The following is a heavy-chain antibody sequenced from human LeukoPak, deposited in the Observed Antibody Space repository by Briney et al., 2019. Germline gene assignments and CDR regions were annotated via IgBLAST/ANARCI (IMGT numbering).Heavy chain of an antibody. V-gene: IGHV3-73*01. J-gene: IGHJ4*02. Sequence: PGGSLRLSCAASGFTFSDSAMHWVRQASGKGLEWVGRIRSKGDTYATEYAASVKGRFTISRDNSKNTAYLQMNSLKTEDTAVYYCTRLDRRQLVGFDYWGQGTQVAVSS. CDR1: GFTFSDSA. CDR3: TRLDRRQLVGFDY. D-gene: IGHD6-6*01. CDR2: IRSKGDTYAT.